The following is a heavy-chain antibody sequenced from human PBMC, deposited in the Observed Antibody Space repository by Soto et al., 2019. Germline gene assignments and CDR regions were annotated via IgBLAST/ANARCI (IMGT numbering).Heavy chain of an antibody. Sequence: EVQLVQSGAEMKKPGESLKISCKGSGYSFTSYWIGWVRQMPGKGLEWMGIIYPGDSDTRYSPSFQGQVTISADKSISTAYLQWSSLKASDTAMYYCARTSAAGKYYYGMDVWGQGTTVTVSS. CDR3: ARTSAAGKYYYGMDV. CDR2: IYPGDSDT. D-gene: IGHD6-13*01. V-gene: IGHV5-51*01. CDR1: GYSFTSYW. J-gene: IGHJ6*02.